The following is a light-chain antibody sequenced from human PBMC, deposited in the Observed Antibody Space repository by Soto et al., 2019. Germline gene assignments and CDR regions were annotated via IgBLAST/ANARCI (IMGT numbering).Light chain of an antibody. Sequence: DIQMTQSPSTLSASVGDTVTVTCRASQSVSGWLAWYQQKPGEAPKLLIYDASALPRGVPSRFSGSGSGTNFPLTIARVQPDDVVTYYCQQYDTFSVTFGPGTKVEI. J-gene: IGKJ4*01. V-gene: IGKV1-5*01. CDR3: QQYDTFSVT. CDR2: DAS. CDR1: QSVSGW.